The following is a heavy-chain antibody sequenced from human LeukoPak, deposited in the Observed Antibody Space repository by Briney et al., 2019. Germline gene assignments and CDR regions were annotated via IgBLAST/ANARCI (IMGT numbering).Heavy chain of an antibody. J-gene: IGHJ4*02. CDR1: GFTVSSNY. Sequence: GGSLRLSCAASGFTVSSNYMSWVRQAPGKGLEWVSVIYSGGTTNHADSVKGRFTVSRDNSKNTLYLQMNSLGAEDTAVYFCARGSSRAFDYWGQGTLVTVSS. CDR3: ARGSSRAFDY. CDR2: IYSGGTT. D-gene: IGHD2-2*01. V-gene: IGHV3-53*01.